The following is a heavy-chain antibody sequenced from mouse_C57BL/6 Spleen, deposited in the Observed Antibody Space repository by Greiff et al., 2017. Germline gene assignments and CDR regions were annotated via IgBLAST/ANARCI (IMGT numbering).Heavy chain of an antibody. CDR3: ARSLLHTFYAMDY. Sequence: EVQRVESGGGLVKPGGSLKLSCAASGFTFSDYGMHWVRQAPEKGLEWVAYISSGSSTIYYADTVKGRFTISRDNAKNTLFLQMTSLRSEDTAMYYCARSLLHTFYAMDYWGQGTSVTVSS. J-gene: IGHJ4*01. V-gene: IGHV5-17*01. CDR2: ISSGSSTI. CDR1: GFTFSDYG. D-gene: IGHD2-10*01.